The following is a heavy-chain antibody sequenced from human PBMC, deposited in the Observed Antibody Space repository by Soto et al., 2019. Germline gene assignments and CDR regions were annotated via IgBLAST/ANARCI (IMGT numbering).Heavy chain of an antibody. Sequence: QVQLVQSGAEVKKPGSSVTVSCKASGGTFGNSAISWVRQAPGKGLEWMGGIIPIYPTPDYAQKYQGRSTTTADEFTTTAYMELTSLRSEDTAVYYCARDKYRQHLCGNHYYWIDVWGQGTTVTVSS. CDR3: ARDKYRQHLCGNHYYWIDV. D-gene: IGHD5-18*01. CDR1: GGTFGNSA. CDR2: IIPIYPTP. V-gene: IGHV1-69*12. J-gene: IGHJ6*02.